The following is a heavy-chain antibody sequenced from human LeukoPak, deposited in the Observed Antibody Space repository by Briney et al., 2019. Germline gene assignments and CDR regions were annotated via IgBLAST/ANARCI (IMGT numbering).Heavy chain of an antibody. V-gene: IGHV1-2*04. Sequence: ASVKVSCKASGYTFTGYYMHWVRQAPGQGLEWMGWINPNSGGTNYAQKFQGWVTMTRYTSISTAYMELSRLRSDDTAVYYCARALSVTTAEDAFDIWGQGTMVTVSS. CDR3: ARALSVTTAEDAFDI. CDR1: GYTFTGYY. J-gene: IGHJ3*02. CDR2: INPNSGGT. D-gene: IGHD4-17*01.